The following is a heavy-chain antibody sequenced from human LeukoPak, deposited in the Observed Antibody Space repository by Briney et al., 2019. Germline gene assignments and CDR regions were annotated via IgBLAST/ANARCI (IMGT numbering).Heavy chain of an antibody. CDR1: GYTFTGYY. CDR2: INPNSGGT. D-gene: IGHD2-15*01. V-gene: IGHV1-2*02. J-gene: IGHJ4*02. Sequence: ASVKVSCKASGYTFTGYYMHWVRQAPGQELEWMGWINPNSGGTNYAQKFQGRVTMTRDTSISTAYMELSRLISDDTAVYYCARVGGDEGWYVRWGQGTLVTVSS. CDR3: ARVGGDEGWYVR.